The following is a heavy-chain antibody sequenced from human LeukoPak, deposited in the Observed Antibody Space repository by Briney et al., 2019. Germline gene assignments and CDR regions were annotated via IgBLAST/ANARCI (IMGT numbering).Heavy chain of an antibody. V-gene: IGHV3-21*01. CDR3: AREVHRSRAFDI. Sequence: PGGSLRLSCAASGFTFSSYSMNWVRQAPGKGLEWVSSISSSSSYIYYADSVKGRSTISRDNAKNSLYLQMNSLRAEDTAVYYCAREVHRSRAFDIWGQGTMVTVSS. CDR2: ISSSSSYI. CDR1: GFTFSSYS. J-gene: IGHJ3*02.